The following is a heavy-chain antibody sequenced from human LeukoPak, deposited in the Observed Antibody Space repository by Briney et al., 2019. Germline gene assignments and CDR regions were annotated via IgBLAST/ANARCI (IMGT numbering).Heavy chain of an antibody. D-gene: IGHD2-8*01. CDR3: ARGAPHFTIDY. CDR1: GGSISSYY. V-gene: IGHV4-59*01. Sequence: PSETLSLTCTVSGGSISSYYWSCIRQPPGKGLEWIGYIYYSGSTNYNPSLKSRVTISVDTSKNQFSLKLSSVTAADTAVYYCARGAPHFTIDYWGQGTLVTVSS. J-gene: IGHJ4*02. CDR2: IYYSGST.